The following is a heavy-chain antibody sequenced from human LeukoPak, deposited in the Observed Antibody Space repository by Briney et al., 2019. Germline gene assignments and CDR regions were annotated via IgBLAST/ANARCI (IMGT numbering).Heavy chain of an antibody. CDR1: GGSISSYY. Sequence: PSETLSLTCTVSGGSISSYYWSRIRQPAGKGLEWIGRIYTSGSTNYNPSLKSRVTMSVDTSKNQFSLKLSSVTAADTAVYYCARVGNYYDSSGYYDDAFDIWGQGTIVTVSS. V-gene: IGHV4-4*07. CDR2: IYTSGST. CDR3: ARVGNYYDSSGYYDDAFDI. D-gene: IGHD3-22*01. J-gene: IGHJ3*02.